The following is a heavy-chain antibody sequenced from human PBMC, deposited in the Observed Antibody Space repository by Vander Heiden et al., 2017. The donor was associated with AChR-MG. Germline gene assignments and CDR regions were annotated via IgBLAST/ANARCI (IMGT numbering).Heavy chain of an antibody. Sequence: EVQLVESGGGLVQPGRSLRLSCAASGFTFDDYAMHWVRQAPGKGLEWVSGISWNSGSIGYADSVKGRFTISRDNAKNSLYLQMNSLRAEDTALYYCAKGPGYSYGYGQIDYWGQGTLVTVSS. CDR1: GFTFDDYA. CDR3: AKGPGYSYGYGQIDY. D-gene: IGHD5-18*01. V-gene: IGHV3-9*01. CDR2: ISWNSGSI. J-gene: IGHJ4*02.